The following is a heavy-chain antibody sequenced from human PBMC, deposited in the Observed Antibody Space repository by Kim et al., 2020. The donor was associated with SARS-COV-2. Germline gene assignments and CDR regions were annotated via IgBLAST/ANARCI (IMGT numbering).Heavy chain of an antibody. J-gene: IGHJ4*02. CDR3: ARGRDGYNSCDY. V-gene: IGHV3-74*01. CDR1: GFTFSSNW. D-gene: IGHD5-12*01. Sequence: GGSLRLSCAASGFTFSSNWMHWVRQAPGKGLVWVSRINSDGSSTSYADSVKGRFTISRDNAKNTLYLQMNSLRAEDTAVYYCARGRDGYNSCDYWGQGTLVTVSS. CDR2: INSDGSST.